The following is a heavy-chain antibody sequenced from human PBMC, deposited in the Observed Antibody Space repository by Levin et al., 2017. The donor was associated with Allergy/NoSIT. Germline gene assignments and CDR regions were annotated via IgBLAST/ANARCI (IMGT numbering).Heavy chain of an antibody. D-gene: IGHD4/OR15-4a*01. J-gene: IGHJ2*01. CDR3: ARDRAPPSAWYFDV. Sequence: GGTLRLSCAASGFTVSSNYISWVRQAPGNGLEWVSVLYSGGTTYYADSVKGRFTNSRDNSKNTLYLQMNSLRAEDTAVYYCARDRAPPSAWYFDVWGRGTLVTVSS. CDR1: GFTVSSNY. V-gene: IGHV3-53*01. CDR2: LYSGGTT.